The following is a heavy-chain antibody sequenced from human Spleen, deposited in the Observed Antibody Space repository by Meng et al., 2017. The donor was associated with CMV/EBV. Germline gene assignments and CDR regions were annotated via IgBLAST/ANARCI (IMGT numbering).Heavy chain of an antibody. J-gene: IGHJ4*02. Sequence: ASVKVSCKASGGTFSSFAISWLRQAPGQGLEWMGGIIPNSGGTNYAQKFQGRVTMTRDTSISTAYMELSRLRSDDTAVYYCARGGGSVPAAIIGLWGQGTLVTVSS. CDR1: GGTFSSFA. CDR2: IIPNSGGT. D-gene: IGHD2-2*02. V-gene: IGHV1-2*02. CDR3: ARGGGSVPAAIIGL.